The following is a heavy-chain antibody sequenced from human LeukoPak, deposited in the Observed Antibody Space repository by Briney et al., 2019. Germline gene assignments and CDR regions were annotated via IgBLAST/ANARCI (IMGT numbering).Heavy chain of an antibody. CDR1: GFTFSSYW. J-gene: IGHJ6*02. V-gene: IGHV3-74*01. D-gene: IGHD3-16*01. Sequence: GGSLRLSCAASGFTFSSYWMHWVRQAPGKGLVWVSRINNDGSSTTYAESVKGRFTISRDNSKNTLYLQMKSLRAEDTAIYYCARDWVSLYHYGMDVWGQGTTVTVSS. CDR3: ARDWVSLYHYGMDV. CDR2: INNDGSST.